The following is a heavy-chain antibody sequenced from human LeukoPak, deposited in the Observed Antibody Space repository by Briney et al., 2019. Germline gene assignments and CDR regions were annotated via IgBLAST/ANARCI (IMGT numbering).Heavy chain of an antibody. CDR1: GYTFTGYY. CDR2: INPNSSGT. V-gene: IGHV1-2*02. Sequence: ASVKVSCKASGYTFTGYYMHWVRQAPGQGLEWMGWINPNSSGTNYAQKFQGRVTMTRDTSISTAYMELSRLRSDDTAVYYCGKQLIYYYYGMDVWGQGTTVTVSS. J-gene: IGHJ6*02. CDR3: GKQLIYYYYGMDV. D-gene: IGHD6-13*01.